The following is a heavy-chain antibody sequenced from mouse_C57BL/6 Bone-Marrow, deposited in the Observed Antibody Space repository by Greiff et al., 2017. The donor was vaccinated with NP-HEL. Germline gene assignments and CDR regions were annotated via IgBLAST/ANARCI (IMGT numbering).Heavy chain of an antibody. CDR3: AREDLGPYFDY. CDR2: ISDGGSYT. D-gene: IGHD4-1*01. Sequence: DVKLMESGGGLVKPGGSLKLSCAASGFTFSSYAMSWVRQTPEKRLEWVATISDGGSYTYYPDNVKGRVTLSRDNAKNNLYLQMSHLKSEDTAMYYCAREDLGPYFDYWGQGTTLTVSS. CDR1: GFTFSSYA. V-gene: IGHV5-4*01. J-gene: IGHJ2*01.